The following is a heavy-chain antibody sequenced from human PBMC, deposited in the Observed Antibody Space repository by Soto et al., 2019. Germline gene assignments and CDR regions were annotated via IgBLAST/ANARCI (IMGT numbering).Heavy chain of an antibody. CDR3: ARDPVTKRPDQADS. CDR1: GFTFSSYS. J-gene: IGHJ5*01. Sequence: PGGSLRLSCAASGFTFSSYSMNWVRQAPGKGLEWVSPISSSSSYIYYADSMKGRFTISRDNAKNSLYLQMNSLRAEDTAVYYCARDPVTKRPDQADSWGRGTLVTVSS. V-gene: IGHV3-21*01. CDR2: ISSSSSYI. D-gene: IGHD4-17*01.